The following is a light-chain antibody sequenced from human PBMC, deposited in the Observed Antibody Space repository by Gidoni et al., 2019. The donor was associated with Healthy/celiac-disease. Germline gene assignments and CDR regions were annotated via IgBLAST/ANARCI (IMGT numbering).Light chain of an antibody. J-gene: IGLJ2*01. CDR3: NSRDSSGNPL. CDR2: GKN. Sequence: SSELTQDPAVSVALGQTVRITCQGDSLRSYYASRYQQKPGQAPVLVIYGKNNRPSGIPDRFSGSSSGNTASLTITGAQAEDEADYYCNSRDSSGNPLFGGGTKLTVL. CDR1: SLRSYY. V-gene: IGLV3-19*01.